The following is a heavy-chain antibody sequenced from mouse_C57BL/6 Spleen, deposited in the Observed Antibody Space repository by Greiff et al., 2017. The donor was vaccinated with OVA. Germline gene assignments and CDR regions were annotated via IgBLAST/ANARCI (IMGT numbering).Heavy chain of an antibody. J-gene: IGHJ1*03. Sequence: VQLQQSGAELVRPGASVTLSCKASGYTFTDYEMHWVKQTPVHGLEWIGAIDPETGGTASNQKFKGKAILTADKSSSTAYMELRSLTSEDSAVYYCTHYGSSSYWYFDVWGTGTTVTVSS. CDR2: IDPETGGT. CDR3: THYGSSSYWYFDV. D-gene: IGHD1-1*01. V-gene: IGHV1-15*01. CDR1: GYTFTDYE.